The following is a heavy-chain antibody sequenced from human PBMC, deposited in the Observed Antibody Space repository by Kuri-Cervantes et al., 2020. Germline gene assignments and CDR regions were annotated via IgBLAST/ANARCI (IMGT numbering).Heavy chain of an antibody. V-gene: IGHV1-2*02. CDR1: GYTFFNYG. CDR3: ARGWNHTTTYYYYYGMDV. J-gene: IGHJ6*02. D-gene: IGHD1-14*01. Sequence: ASVKVSCKTSGYTFFNYGISWVRQAPGQGLERMGWINPNSGDAHYAQKFQDRVSMTRDTSISTAYMELSRLTSDDTAMYYCARGWNHTTTYYYYYGMDVWGQGTTVTVSS. CDR2: INPNSGDA.